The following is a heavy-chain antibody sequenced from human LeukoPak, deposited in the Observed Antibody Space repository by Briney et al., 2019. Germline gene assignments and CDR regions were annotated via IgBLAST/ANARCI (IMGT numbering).Heavy chain of an antibody. J-gene: IGHJ3*02. V-gene: IGHV1-69*05. CDR3: ARGGSTPRDAFDI. CDR1: GGTFSSYA. D-gene: IGHD2-2*01. CDR2: IIPIFGTA. Sequence: SVKVSCKASGGTFSSYAISWVRQAPGQGLEWMGGIIPIFGTANYAQKFQGRVTITTDESTSTAYMELSSLRSEDTAVYYCARGGSTPRDAFDIWGQGTMVTVSS.